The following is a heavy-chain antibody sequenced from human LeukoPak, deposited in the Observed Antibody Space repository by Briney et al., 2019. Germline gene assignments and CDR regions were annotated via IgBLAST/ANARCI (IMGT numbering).Heavy chain of an antibody. D-gene: IGHD2-21*01. Sequence: SGGSLRLSCAASGFTFSNLWMSWVRQAPGKGLECLGRVKSKSDGGTIDYAAPVKGRFIVSRDDSKATVYLQMNSLKMDDTAVYYCTSLSFHWGRGTLVTVSS. J-gene: IGHJ4*02. CDR2: VKSKSDGGTI. CDR1: GFTFSNLW. V-gene: IGHV3-15*01. CDR3: TSLSFH.